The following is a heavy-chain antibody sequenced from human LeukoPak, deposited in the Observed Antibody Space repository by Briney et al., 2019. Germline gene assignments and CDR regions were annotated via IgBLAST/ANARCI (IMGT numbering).Heavy chain of an antibody. D-gene: IGHD1-26*01. CDR1: GFTFSNFL. V-gene: IGHV3-23*01. CDR3: AKKGATTGGFDY. J-gene: IGHJ4*02. Sequence: GSLRLSCAASGFTFSNFLMTWVRQAPGKGPEWVSAISGSGGDTYYADSVKGRFTISRDNSKNTLYLQMNSLRAEDTAVYYCAKKGATTGGFDYWGQGTLVTVSS. CDR2: ISGSGGDT.